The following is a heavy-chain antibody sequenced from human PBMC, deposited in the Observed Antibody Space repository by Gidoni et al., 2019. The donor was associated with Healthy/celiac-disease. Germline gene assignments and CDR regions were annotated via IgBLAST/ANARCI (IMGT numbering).Heavy chain of an antibody. V-gene: IGHV4-34*01. CDR2: INHSGST. CDR3: ARRIAVAGYFDY. CDR1: GGSLSGYY. Sequence: QVQLQQWGAGLLKPSETLSLTCAVYGGSLSGYYWSWIRQPPGKGLEWIGEINHSGSTNYNPSLKSRVTISVDTSKNQFSLKLSSVTAADTAVYYCARRIAVAGYFDYWGQGTLVTVSS. D-gene: IGHD6-19*01. J-gene: IGHJ4*02.